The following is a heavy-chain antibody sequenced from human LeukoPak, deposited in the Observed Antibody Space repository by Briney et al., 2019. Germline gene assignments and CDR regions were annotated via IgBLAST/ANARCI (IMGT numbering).Heavy chain of an antibody. CDR1: GGTFSSYA. CDR2: IIPIFGTA. CDR3: ASPMAHGGSGSPHDAFDI. Sequence: ASVKVSCKASGGTFSSYAISWVRQAPGQGLEWMGGIIPIFGTANYAQKFQGRVTITADESTSTAYMELSSLRSEDTAVYYCASPMAHGGSGSPHDAFDIWGQGTMVTVSS. J-gene: IGHJ3*02. V-gene: IGHV1-69*01. D-gene: IGHD5-12*01.